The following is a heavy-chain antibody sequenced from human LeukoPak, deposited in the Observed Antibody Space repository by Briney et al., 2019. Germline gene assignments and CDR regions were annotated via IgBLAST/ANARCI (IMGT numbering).Heavy chain of an antibody. CDR1: GFTFSSYS. Sequence: GGSLRLSCAASGFTFSSYSMNWVRQAPGKGLEWVSSISSSNSYIYYADSVKGRFTISRDSAKNSLYLQMNSLRAEDTAVYYCARDPSNDSGYDPRHYWGQGTLVTVSS. V-gene: IGHV3-21*01. CDR2: ISSSNSYI. CDR3: ARDPSNDSGYDPRHY. J-gene: IGHJ4*02. D-gene: IGHD5-12*01.